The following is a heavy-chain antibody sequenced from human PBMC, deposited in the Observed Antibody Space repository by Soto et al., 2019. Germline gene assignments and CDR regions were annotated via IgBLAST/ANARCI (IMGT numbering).Heavy chain of an antibody. V-gene: IGHV4-31*03. D-gene: IGHD3-10*01. CDR1: GCSISSGGYY. CDR3: ARDPIGYGSGLQPPYYFDY. CDR2: IYYSGST. Sequence: SETLSLTCTVSGCSISSGGYYWSWIRQHPGKGLEWIGYIYYSGSTYYNPSLKSRVTISVDTSKNQFSLKLSSVTAADTAVYYCARDPIGYGSGLQPPYYFDYWGQGTLVTVSS. J-gene: IGHJ4*02.